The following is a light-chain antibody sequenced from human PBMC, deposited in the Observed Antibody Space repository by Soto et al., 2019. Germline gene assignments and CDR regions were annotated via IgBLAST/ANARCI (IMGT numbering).Light chain of an antibody. CDR2: GAS. V-gene: IGKV3-20*01. CDR3: QQYGSSRTT. Sequence: ETVLTQSPGTLSLSPGERATLSCRASQSVRNSYLAWYQQKPGQAPRLLISGASTRATGIPGRFSGGGSGTDFTLTISRLEPEDFAVYYCQQYGSSRTTFGQGTKVEIK. CDR1: QSVRNSY. J-gene: IGKJ1*01.